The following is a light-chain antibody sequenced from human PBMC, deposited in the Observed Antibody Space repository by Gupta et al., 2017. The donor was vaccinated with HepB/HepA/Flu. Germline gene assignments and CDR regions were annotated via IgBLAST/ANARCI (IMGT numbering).Light chain of an antibody. V-gene: IGKV3-20*01. J-gene: IGKJ1*01. CDR2: GAS. CDR1: QSVSSSY. Sequence: EIVLTQSPGTLSLSPGERATLSCRASQSVSSSYLAWYQQKPGQATRLLIYGASSRATGITARLSGSGSGTDFTLTISRMEPEDCAVYYCQQYATFGQGTKVEIK. CDR3: QQYAT.